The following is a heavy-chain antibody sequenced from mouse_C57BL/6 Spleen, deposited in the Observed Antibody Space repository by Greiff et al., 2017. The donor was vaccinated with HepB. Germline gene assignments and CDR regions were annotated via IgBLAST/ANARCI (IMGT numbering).Heavy chain of an antibody. V-gene: IGHV1-18*01. Sequence: VKPGASVKIPCKASGYTFTDYNMDWVKQSHGKSLEWIGDINPNNGGTIYNQKFKGKATLTVDKSSSTAYMELRSLTSEDTAVYYCARETAQATGFAYWGQGTLVTVSA. CDR3: ARETAQATGFAY. CDR2: INPNNGGT. J-gene: IGHJ3*01. CDR1: GYTFTDYN. D-gene: IGHD3-2*02.